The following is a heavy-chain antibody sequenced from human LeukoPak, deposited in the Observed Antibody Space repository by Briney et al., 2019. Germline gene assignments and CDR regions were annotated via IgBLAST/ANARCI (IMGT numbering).Heavy chain of an antibody. J-gene: IGHJ4*02. D-gene: IGHD6-13*01. V-gene: IGHV3-23*01. CDR2: ISGNGGRT. CDR1: GFTFSNYA. Sequence: GGSLRLSCAASGFTFSNYAMAWVRQAPGKGLEWVSAISGNGGRTYSADSVQGRFTISRDNSKNTVYLQMDNLRAEDSAMYYCAKAHSISWPYAFDSWGQGTLVSVSS. CDR3: AKAHSISWPYAFDS.